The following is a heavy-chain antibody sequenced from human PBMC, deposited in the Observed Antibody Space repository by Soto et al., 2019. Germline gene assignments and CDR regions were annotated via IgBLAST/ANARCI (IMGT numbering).Heavy chain of an antibody. Sequence: SETLSLTCAVSGGSISSSNWWSWVRQPPGKGLEWIGEIYHSGSTNYNPSLKSRVTISVDKSKNQFSLKLSSVTAADTAVYYCARYSSGWEYYFDYWGQGTLVTVSS. D-gene: IGHD6-19*01. J-gene: IGHJ4*02. CDR1: GGSISSSNW. CDR2: IYHSGST. CDR3: ARYSSGWEYYFDY. V-gene: IGHV4-4*02.